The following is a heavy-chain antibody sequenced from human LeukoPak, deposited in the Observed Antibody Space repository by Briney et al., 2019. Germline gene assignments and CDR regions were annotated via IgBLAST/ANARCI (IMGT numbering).Heavy chain of an antibody. Sequence: GGSLRLSCAASGFTFSSYGMHWVRQAPGKGLEWVAVIWYDGSNKYYADSVKGRFTISRDNSKNTLYLQMNSLRAEDTAVYYCAREDIVATSPYYYYYGMDVRGQGTTVTVSS. J-gene: IGHJ6*02. CDR2: IWYDGSNK. D-gene: IGHD5-12*01. CDR1: GFTFSSYG. V-gene: IGHV3-33*01. CDR3: AREDIVATSPYYYYYGMDV.